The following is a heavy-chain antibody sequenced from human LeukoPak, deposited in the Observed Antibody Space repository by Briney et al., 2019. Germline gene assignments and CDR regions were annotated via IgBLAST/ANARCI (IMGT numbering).Heavy chain of an antibody. CDR3: CRDLAVLGVVFTSYMDV. CDR2: ISTYSGNT. D-gene: IGHD3-3*01. J-gene: IGHJ6*03. V-gene: IGHV1-18*01. CDR1: GYAFICHG. Sequence: ASVKVSCTASGYAFICHGITWVRQAPGQGLEWMGWISTYSGNTHYAQKFQGRVTLTKDTSTATAYLELRSLRSEDTGVYYCCRDLAVLGVVFTSYMDVWGQGTPVTVSS.